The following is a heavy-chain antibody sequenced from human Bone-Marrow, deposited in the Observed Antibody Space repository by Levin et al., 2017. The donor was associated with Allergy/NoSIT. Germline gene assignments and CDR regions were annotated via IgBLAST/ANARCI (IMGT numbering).Heavy chain of an antibody. V-gene: IGHV2-5*02. CDR1: GFSLSTSPGA. CDR2: VFWDDDK. D-gene: IGHD2-8*01. CDR3: AHRHMVMRYYFDY. J-gene: IGHJ4*02. Sequence: SGPTLVKPTQTLTLTCTFSGFSLSTSPGAGGGSRQPPGKALEWLALVFWDDDKRYSPSLANRLTITKDTSNNQVLLTMTNMDPVDTATYYCAHRHMVMRYYFDYWGQGTLVTVSS.